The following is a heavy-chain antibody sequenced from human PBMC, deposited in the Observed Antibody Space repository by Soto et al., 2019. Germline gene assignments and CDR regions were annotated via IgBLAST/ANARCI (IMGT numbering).Heavy chain of an antibody. Sequence: LRLSCAASGFTFTNAWMTWVRQAPGKGLEWVGRIKSKTDGATTDYAAPVKGRFIVSRDDSKKTLYLQMNSLEIEDTAVYYCTTYYGSGSPFDSWGQGTLVTVSS. CDR2: IKSKTDGATT. CDR1: GFTFTNAW. V-gene: IGHV3-15*01. D-gene: IGHD3-10*01. J-gene: IGHJ4*02. CDR3: TTYYGSGSPFDS.